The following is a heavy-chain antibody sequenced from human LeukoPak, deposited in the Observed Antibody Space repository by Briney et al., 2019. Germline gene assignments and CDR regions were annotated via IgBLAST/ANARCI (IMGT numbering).Heavy chain of an antibody. CDR2: ISGSGGST. J-gene: IGHJ4*02. CDR1: GFTFSSYA. D-gene: IGHD6-13*01. V-gene: IGHV3-23*01. CDR3: AKDSSSWSNSPFDY. Sequence: GGSLRLSCAASGFTFSSYAMSWVRQAPGKGLGWVSAISGSGGSTYYADSVKGRFTISRDNSKNTLYLQMNSLRAEDTAVYYCAKDSSSWSNSPFDYWGQGTLVTVSS.